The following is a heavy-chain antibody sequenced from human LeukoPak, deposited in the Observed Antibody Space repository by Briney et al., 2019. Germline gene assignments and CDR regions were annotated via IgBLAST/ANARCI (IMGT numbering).Heavy chain of an antibody. J-gene: IGHJ4*02. D-gene: IGHD3-22*01. CDR1: GFTFSTYS. CDR3: ARDLGILYSYDTSGSSYFDY. Sequence: GGSLRLSCAASGFTFSTYSLNWVRQAPGKGLEWVSSISSSSSYIYYADSVKGRFTISRDNAKNSLYLQMNSLRAEDTAAYYCARDLGILYSYDTSGSSYFDYWGQGTLVTVSS. CDR2: ISSSSSYI. V-gene: IGHV3-21*01.